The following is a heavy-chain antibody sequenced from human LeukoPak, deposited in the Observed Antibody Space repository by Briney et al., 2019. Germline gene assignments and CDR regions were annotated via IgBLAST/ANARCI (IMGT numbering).Heavy chain of an antibody. Sequence: GGSLRLSCAASGFTFRSYWMHWVRQAPGKGLVWVSRVNSDGSSTTYADSVKGRFTISRDNAKNTLYLQMNSLRAEDTAVYYCARGSTQYSSGWYGLDYWSQGTLVTVSS. J-gene: IGHJ4*02. CDR3: ARGSTQYSSGWYGLDY. CDR1: GFTFRSYW. D-gene: IGHD6-19*01. V-gene: IGHV3-74*01. CDR2: VNSDGSST.